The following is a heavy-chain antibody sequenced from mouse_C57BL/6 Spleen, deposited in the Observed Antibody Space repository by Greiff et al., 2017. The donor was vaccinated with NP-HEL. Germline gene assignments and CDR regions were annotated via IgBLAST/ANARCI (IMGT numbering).Heavy chain of an antibody. V-gene: IGHV5-17*01. D-gene: IGHD1-3*01. CDR2: ISSGSSTI. CDR3: ARLNQRGYFDV. Sequence: EVKVEESGGGLVKPGGSLKLSCAASGFTFSDYGMHWVRQAPEKGLEWVAYISSGSSTIYYADTVKGRFTISRDNAKNTLFLQMTSLRSEDTAMYYCARLNQRGYFDVWGTGTTVTVSS. CDR1: GFTFSDYG. J-gene: IGHJ1*03.